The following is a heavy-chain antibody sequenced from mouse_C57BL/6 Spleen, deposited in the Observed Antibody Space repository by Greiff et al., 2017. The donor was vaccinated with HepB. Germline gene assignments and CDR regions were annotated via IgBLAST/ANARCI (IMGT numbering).Heavy chain of an antibody. J-gene: IGHJ4*01. CDR1: GFTFSDYG. CDR2: ISSGSSTI. D-gene: IGHD1-1*01. CDR3: ARPYYYGSSYGYYAMDY. Sequence: DVKLVESGGGLVKPGGSLKLSCAASGFTFSDYGMHWVRQAPEKGLEWVAYISSGSSTIYYADTVKGRFTISRDNAKNTLFLQMTSLRSEDTAMYYCARPYYYGSSYGYYAMDYWGQGTSVTVSS. V-gene: IGHV5-17*01.